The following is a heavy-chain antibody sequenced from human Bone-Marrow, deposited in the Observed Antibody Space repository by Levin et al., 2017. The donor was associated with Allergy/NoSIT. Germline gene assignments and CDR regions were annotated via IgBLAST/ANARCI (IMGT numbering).Heavy chain of an antibody. D-gene: IGHD3-10*01. Sequence: PGGSLRLSCVASGFTSGFTFSDYPMHWVRQSPDRGLEWLALISHDGSNTYYADSVKGRFTLSRDNSRNTLYLQMNSLGPEDTALYYCVRVLSKIGTSRYYYGFQHWGQGTLVTVSS. J-gene: IGHJ1*01. V-gene: IGHV3-30-3*01. CDR1: GFTFSDYP. CDR2: ISHDGSNT. CDR3: VRVLSKIGTSRYYYGFQH.